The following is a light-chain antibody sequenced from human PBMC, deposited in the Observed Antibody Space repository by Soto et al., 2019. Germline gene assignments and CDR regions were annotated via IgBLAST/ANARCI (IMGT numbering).Light chain of an antibody. J-gene: IGLJ2*01. V-gene: IGLV2-11*01. CDR1: SSDVGGYNY. CDR2: DVS. CDR3: CSYAGTSSVI. Sequence: QSALTQPRSVSGSPGPSVTLSCSGTSSDVGGYNYVSWYHHHPGKAPQPVISDVSKRPSGVPDRFSGSKSGNTASLTSSGLQAEDEADYYCCSYAGTSSVIFGGGTKLTVL.